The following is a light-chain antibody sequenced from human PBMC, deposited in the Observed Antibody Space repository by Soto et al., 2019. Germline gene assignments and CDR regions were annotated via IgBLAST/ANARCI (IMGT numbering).Light chain of an antibody. Sequence: QSALTQPASESGSPGQSITISCTGTSSDVGGYNYVSWYQQHPGKAPKLMIYDVSNRPSGVSNRFSGSKSGNTASLTISGLQAEDESDYYCSSYTSSSTRVFGGGTKVTVL. V-gene: IGLV2-14*01. CDR1: SSDVGGYNY. J-gene: IGLJ2*01. CDR2: DVS. CDR3: SSYTSSSTRV.